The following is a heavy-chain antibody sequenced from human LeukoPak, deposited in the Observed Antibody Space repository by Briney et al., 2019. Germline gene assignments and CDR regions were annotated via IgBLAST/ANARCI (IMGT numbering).Heavy chain of an antibody. CDR3: AKRPSYYDNSADGFDI. Sequence: GGSLRLSCAASGFTFSSYAMHWVRQAPGKGLEWVAVISYDGSNKYYADSVKGRFTISRDNSKNTLYLQMNSLRAEDTALYYCAKRPSYYDNSADGFDIWGQGTMVTVSS. D-gene: IGHD3-22*01. V-gene: IGHV3-30-3*02. CDR2: ISYDGSNK. CDR1: GFTFSSYA. J-gene: IGHJ3*02.